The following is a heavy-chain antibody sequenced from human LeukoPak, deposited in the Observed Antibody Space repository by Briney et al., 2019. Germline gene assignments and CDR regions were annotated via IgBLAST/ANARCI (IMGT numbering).Heavy chain of an antibody. Sequence: GGSLRLSCAASGFTLSSYSMNWVRQAPGKGLEWVSSISICSTYKYYADSVRGRFTISRDNAKNSLYLQMNSLRAEDTAVYYCARGGVGLVIIPGWEYDYYGMDVWGQGTTVTVSS. CDR2: ISICSTYK. J-gene: IGHJ6*02. V-gene: IGHV3-21*01. CDR1: GFTLSSYS. CDR3: ARGGVGLVIIPGWEYDYYGMDV. D-gene: IGHD3/OR15-3a*01.